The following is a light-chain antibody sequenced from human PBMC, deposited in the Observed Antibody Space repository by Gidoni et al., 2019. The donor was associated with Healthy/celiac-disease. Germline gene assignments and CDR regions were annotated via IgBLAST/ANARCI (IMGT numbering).Light chain of an antibody. CDR3: QSYDSSLGYV. V-gene: IGLV1-40*01. J-gene: IGLJ1*01. CDR2: GNS. CDR1: RSNIGAGYD. Sequence: QSVLTQPPSVSGAPGQRVTISCTGSRSNIGAGYDVHWYQQLPGTAPKLLIYGNSNRPSGVPDRFSGSKSGTSASLAITGLQAEDEADYYCQSYDSSLGYVFGTGTKVTVL.